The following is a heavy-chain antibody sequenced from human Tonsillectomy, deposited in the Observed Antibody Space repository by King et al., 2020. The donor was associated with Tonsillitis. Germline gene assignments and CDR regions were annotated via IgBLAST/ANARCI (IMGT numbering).Heavy chain of an antibody. CDR3: AREDQTHDYGSIWFDP. V-gene: IGHV1-46*01. D-gene: IGHD4-17*01. J-gene: IGHJ5*02. CDR2: INPSGGTT. CDR1: GYTFTRNY. Sequence: QLVQSGAEVKKSGASVKVSCKASGYTFTRNYIHWVRQAPGQGLEWIGVINPSGGTTTYAQKFQDRVTMTTDTSTSTVYMELSSLKSEDTAVYYCAREDQTHDYGSIWFDPWGQGTLVTVSS.